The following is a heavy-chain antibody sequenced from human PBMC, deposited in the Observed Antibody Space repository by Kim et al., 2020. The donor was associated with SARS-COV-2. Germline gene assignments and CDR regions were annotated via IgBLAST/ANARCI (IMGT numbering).Heavy chain of an antibody. J-gene: IGHJ4*02. CDR3: ARDHRRITMVQGVMPGDY. CDR2: INPNSGGT. Sequence: ASVKVSCKASGYTFTGYYMHWVRQAPGQGLEWMGRINPNSGGTNYAQKFQGRVTMTRDTSISTAYMELSRLRSDDTAVYYCARDHRRITMVQGVMPGDYWGQGTLVTVSS. V-gene: IGHV1-2*06. CDR1: GYTFTGYY. D-gene: IGHD3-10*01.